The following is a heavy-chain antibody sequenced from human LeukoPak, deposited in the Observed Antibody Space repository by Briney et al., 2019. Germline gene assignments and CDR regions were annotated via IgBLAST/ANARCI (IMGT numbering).Heavy chain of an antibody. CDR1: GGTFSSYA. J-gene: IGHJ5*02. CDR3: ARGSDYDILTGLRTNDNWFDP. D-gene: IGHD3-9*01. CDR2: IIPIFGTA. Sequence: SVKVSCKASGGTFSSYAISWVRQAPGQGLEWMGGIIPIFGTANYAQKFQGRVTVTADESTSTAYMELSSLRSEDTAVYYCARGSDYDILTGLRTNDNWFDPWGQGTLVTVSS. V-gene: IGHV1-69*13.